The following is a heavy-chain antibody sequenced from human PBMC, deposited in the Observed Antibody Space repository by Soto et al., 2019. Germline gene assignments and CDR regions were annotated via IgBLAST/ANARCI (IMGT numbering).Heavy chain of an antibody. D-gene: IGHD2-2*01. CDR2: FDPEDGET. CDR3: AMTPRPSDIVVVPAAIP. J-gene: IGHJ5*02. Sequence: ASVKVSCKVSGYTLTELSMHWVRQAPGKGLEWMGGFDPEDGETIYAQKFQGRVTMTEDTSTDTAYMELSSLRSEDTAVYYCAMTPRPSDIVVVPAAIPWGQGTLVTVSS. CDR1: GYTLTELS. V-gene: IGHV1-24*01.